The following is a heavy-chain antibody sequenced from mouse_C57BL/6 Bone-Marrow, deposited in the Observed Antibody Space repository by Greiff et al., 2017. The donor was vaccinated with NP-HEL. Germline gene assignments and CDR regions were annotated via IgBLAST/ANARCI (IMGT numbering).Heavy chain of an antibody. Sequence: EVHLVESGGGLVKPGGSLKLSCAASGFTFSDYGMHWVRQAPEKGLEWVAYISSGSSTIYYADTVKGRFTISRDNAKNTLFLQMTSLRSEDTAMYYCARPITTVVVGDWYFDVWGTGTTVTVSS. CDR1: GFTFSDYG. D-gene: IGHD1-1*01. CDR3: ARPITTVVVGDWYFDV. J-gene: IGHJ1*03. CDR2: ISSGSSTI. V-gene: IGHV5-17*01.